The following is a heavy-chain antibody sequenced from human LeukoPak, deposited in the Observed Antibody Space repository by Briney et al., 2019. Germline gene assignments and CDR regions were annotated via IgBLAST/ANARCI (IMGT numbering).Heavy chain of an antibody. J-gene: IGHJ6*03. CDR3: ARVYTGSSWDYYYMDV. Sequence: GGSLRLSCAASGFTFSSYGMSWVRQAPGKGLEWVSSISGSGSTIYYADSVKGRFTVSRDNAKNSLYLQMNSLRAEDTAVYYCARVYTGSSWDYYYMDVWGKGTTVTVSS. D-gene: IGHD6-13*01. CDR2: ISGSGSTI. V-gene: IGHV3-48*04. CDR1: GFTFSSYG.